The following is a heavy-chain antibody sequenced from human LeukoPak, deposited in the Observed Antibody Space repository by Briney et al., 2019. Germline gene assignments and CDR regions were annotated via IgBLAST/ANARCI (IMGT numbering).Heavy chain of an antibody. CDR2: FDHRGST. CDR3: ARDVGATTAFDY. V-gene: IGHV4-38-2*02. Sequence: PSETLSLTCAVSGYSISSDYYWGWIRQPPGKGLEWIGSFDHRGSTYYNPSLKSRVTISVDTSKNQFSLKLSSVTAADTAVYYCARDVGATTAFDYWGQGTLVTVSS. D-gene: IGHD1-26*01. J-gene: IGHJ4*02. CDR1: GYSISSDYY.